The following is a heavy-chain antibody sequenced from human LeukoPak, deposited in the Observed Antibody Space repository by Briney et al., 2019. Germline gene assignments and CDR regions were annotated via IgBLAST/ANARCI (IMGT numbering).Heavy chain of an antibody. J-gene: IGHJ4*02. V-gene: IGHV3-48*01. CDR2: ISSSSSTI. D-gene: IGHD3-3*01. CDR3: TRDAGEYDFDY. Sequence: TGGSLRLSCAASGFTFSSYSMNWVRQAPGKGLEWASYISSSSSTIYYADSVKGRFTISRDNAKNSLYLQMNSLRVEDTAVYYCTRDAGEYDFDYWGQGTLVTVSS. CDR1: GFTFSSYS.